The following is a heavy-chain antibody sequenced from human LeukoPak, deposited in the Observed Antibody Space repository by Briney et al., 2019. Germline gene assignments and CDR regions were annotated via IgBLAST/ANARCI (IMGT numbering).Heavy chain of an antibody. CDR1: GGSISSGSYF. J-gene: IGHJ4*02. Sequence: SQTLSLTCTVSGGSISSGSYFWSWIRQPAGKGLEWIGRIYTTGSTNYNPSLKSRVTISFDTSKNQFSLKLSSVTAADTAVYYCARAFLVGYSPEEYFFDYWGQGNLVTVSS. D-gene: IGHD2-15*01. V-gene: IGHV4-61*02. CDR3: ARAFLVGYSPEEYFFDY. CDR2: IYTTGST.